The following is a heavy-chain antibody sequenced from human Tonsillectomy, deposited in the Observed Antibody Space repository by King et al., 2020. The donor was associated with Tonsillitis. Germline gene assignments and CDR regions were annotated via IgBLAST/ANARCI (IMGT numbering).Heavy chain of an antibody. CDR2: MYSSGII. CDR3: ARYVSGSFDY. Sequence: QLQESGPGVVKPSETLSLNCTVSCGSISSGDHYCAWIRQPPGEGLEWSAYMYSSGIIFYNPSLKSRITISGGTSENQFSLKLSSVTAADTAVYFCARYVSGSFDYWGQGALVTVSS. D-gene: IGHD6-19*01. J-gene: IGHJ4*02. V-gene: IGHV4-39*01. CDR1: CGSISSGDHY.